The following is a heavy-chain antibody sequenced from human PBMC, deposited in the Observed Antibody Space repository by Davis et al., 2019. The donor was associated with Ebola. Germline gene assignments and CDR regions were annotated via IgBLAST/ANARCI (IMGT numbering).Heavy chain of an antibody. J-gene: IGHJ4*02. CDR3: ARVFEGGVEELPGVDY. CDR1: GFTFSSYS. Sequence: PGGSLRLSCVASGFTFSSYSMNWVRQAPGKGLEWVSYISSSSSTIYYADSVKGRFTISRDNAKNSPYLQMNSLRDEDTAVYYCARVFEGGVEELPGVDYWGQGTLVTVSS. D-gene: IGHD1-26*01. V-gene: IGHV3-48*02. CDR2: ISSSSSTI.